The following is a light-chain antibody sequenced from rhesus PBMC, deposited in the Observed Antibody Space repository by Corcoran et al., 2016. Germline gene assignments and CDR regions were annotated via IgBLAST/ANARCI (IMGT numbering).Light chain of an antibody. V-gene: IGKV1-69*01. CDR1: QGISNW. CDR3: QQHDNSPWT. Sequence: DIQMTQSPSSLSASVGDRVTITCRASQGISNWLAWYPQKPGKAPKLLIYRASNLETGVPSRFSGSGSGTNFTLTISSLQPEDIATYYCQQHDNSPWTFGQGTKVEIK. J-gene: IGKJ1*01. CDR2: RAS.